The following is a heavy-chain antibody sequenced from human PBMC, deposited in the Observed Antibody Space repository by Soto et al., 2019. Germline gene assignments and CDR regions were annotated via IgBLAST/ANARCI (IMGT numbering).Heavy chain of an antibody. CDR1: GFTFSSYS. V-gene: IGHV3-21*01. Sequence: GGSLRLSCAASGFTFSSYSMNWVCQAPGKGLEWVSSISSSSSYIYYADSVKGRFTISRDNAKNSLYLQMNSLRAEDTAVYYCARDRPYYYGSGIYLGYWGQGTLVTVSS. CDR2: ISSSSSYI. J-gene: IGHJ4*02. D-gene: IGHD3-10*01. CDR3: ARDRPYYYGSGIYLGY.